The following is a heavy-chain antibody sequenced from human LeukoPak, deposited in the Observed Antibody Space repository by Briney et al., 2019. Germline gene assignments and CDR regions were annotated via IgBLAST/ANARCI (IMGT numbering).Heavy chain of an antibody. CDR2: TYYRARWYN. Sequence: SQTLSLTCALSGDSVYSPNGVAWNWIRQSPSRGLEWLGRTYYRARWYNDYAESVKSRITVNPDTSKNQFSLQLNSVAPEETAVYCFARGKNNVFDYWGQGTLVTVSS. CDR3: ARGKNNVFDY. V-gene: IGHV6-1*01. CDR1: GDSVYSPNGVA. D-gene: IGHD2/OR15-2a*01. J-gene: IGHJ4*02.